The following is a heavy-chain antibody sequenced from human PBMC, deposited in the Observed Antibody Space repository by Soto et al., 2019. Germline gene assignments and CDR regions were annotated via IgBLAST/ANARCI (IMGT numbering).Heavy chain of an antibody. J-gene: IGHJ4*02. Sequence: GGSLRLSCAASGFIFGSYAMGWVSQAPGKGLEWVSAISASGDFTFYADSVKGRFTISRDNAKNTLYLQINSLRADDTAVYFCAKEDGYCSSSSCPVGLDFWGQGTLVTVSS. D-gene: IGHD2-2*03. V-gene: IGHV3-23*01. CDR3: AKEDGYCSSSSCPVGLDF. CDR2: ISASGDFT. CDR1: GFIFGSYA.